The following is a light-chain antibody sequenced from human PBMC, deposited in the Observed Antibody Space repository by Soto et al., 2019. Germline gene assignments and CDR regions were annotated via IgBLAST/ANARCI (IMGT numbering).Light chain of an antibody. CDR3: QNYNSAPLT. V-gene: IGKV1-27*01. Sequence: DIQMTQSPSSLSASVGDRVTITCRASQDISNSLAWYQQKPGTVPKVLIYATSILQSGVPARFSGSGSGTDFTLTISSLQPEDVATYYCQNYNSAPLTFGGGNKVEI. CDR1: QDISNS. J-gene: IGKJ4*01. CDR2: ATS.